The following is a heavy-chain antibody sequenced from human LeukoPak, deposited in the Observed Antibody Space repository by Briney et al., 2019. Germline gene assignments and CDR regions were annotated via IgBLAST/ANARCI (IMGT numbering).Heavy chain of an antibody. CDR1: GYSISSGYY. CDR2: IYHSGST. D-gene: IGHD2-2*01. Sequence: SETLSLTCAVSGYSISSGYYWGWIRQPPGKGLEWIGSIYHSGSTYYNPSLKSRVTISVDTSKNQFSLKLSSVTAADTAVYYCARDGSPYCRRNSWYMGDYYYYMDVWGKGTTVTVSS. J-gene: IGHJ6*03. V-gene: IGHV4-38-2*02. CDR3: ARDGSPYCRRNSWYMGDYYYYMDV.